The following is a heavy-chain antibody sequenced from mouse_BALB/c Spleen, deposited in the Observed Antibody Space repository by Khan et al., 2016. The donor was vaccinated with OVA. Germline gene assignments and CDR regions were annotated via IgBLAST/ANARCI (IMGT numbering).Heavy chain of an antibody. CDR3: SRGGAAYYRNDGGAMEY. J-gene: IGHJ4*01. D-gene: IGHD2-14*01. V-gene: IGHV9-4*02. Sequence: QIQLVQSGPELKKPGETVRISCKASGYTFTTAGIQWVQKMPGKGLKWIGWINTHSGVPKYAEDFKGRFAFSLEISVKTAYLELTNLKNEDLATSFCSRGGAAYYRNDGGAMEYWGQGTSVTVSS. CDR2: INTHSGVP. CDR1: GYTFTTAG.